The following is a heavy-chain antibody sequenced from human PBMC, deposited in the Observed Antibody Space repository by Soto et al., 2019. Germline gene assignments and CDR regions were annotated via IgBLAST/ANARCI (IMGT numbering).Heavy chain of an antibody. Sequence: PGESLKISCKGSGYSFTSYWIGWVRQMPGKGLEWMGIIYPGDSDTRYSPSFQGQVTISADKSISTAYLQWSSLKASDTAMYYCARLGADIAAAGEGDYYYGMDVWGQGTTVTVSS. V-gene: IGHV5-51*01. CDR3: ARLGADIAAAGEGDYYYGMDV. D-gene: IGHD6-13*01. CDR2: IYPGDSDT. J-gene: IGHJ6*02. CDR1: GYSFTSYW.